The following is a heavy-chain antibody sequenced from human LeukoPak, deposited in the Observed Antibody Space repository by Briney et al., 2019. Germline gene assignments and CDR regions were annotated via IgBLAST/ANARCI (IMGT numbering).Heavy chain of an antibody. CDR3: ASHGSSGHDPLT. D-gene: IGHD5-12*01. Sequence: SGTLSLTCTVSGDSIRSYYWNWIRRPPGKGLEWIGYIYYTGSTSYNPPLKSRVTISLDTSKSQFSLRLTSVTAADTAVYYCASHGSSGHDPLTWGQGTLVTVSS. V-gene: IGHV4-59*08. J-gene: IGHJ4*01. CDR1: GDSIRSYY. CDR2: IYYTGST.